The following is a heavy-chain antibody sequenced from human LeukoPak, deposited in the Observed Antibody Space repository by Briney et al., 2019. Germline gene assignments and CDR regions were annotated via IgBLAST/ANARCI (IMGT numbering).Heavy chain of an antibody. D-gene: IGHD3-22*01. V-gene: IGHV3-21*01. CDR1: GFTFSSYS. J-gene: IGHJ4*02. CDR3: ARARYYDSSGYVGY. CDR2: ISSSSSYI. Sequence: GGSLRLSCAASGFTFSSYSMNWVRQAPGKGLEWVSSISSSSSYIYHANSVKGRFTISRDNAKNSLYLQMNSLRAEDTAVYYCARARYYDSSGYVGYWGQGTLVTVSS.